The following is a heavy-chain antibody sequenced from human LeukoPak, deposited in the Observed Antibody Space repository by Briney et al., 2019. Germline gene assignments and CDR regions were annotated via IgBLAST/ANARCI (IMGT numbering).Heavy chain of an antibody. CDR2: IYYRGST. Sequence: SETLSLTCTVSGASISSHYWCWIRQSPGTGLEWIGDIYYRGSTTHNPSLKSRLSISLDTSRNQFSLNLSSVTAADTAMYYCAKLEVGRFDPWGQGILVTVSS. D-gene: IGHD7-27*01. CDR3: AKLEVGRFDP. V-gene: IGHV4-59*11. J-gene: IGHJ5*02. CDR1: GASISSHY.